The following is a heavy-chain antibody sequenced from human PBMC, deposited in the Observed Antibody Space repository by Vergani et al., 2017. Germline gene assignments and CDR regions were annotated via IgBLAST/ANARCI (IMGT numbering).Heavy chain of an antibody. J-gene: IGHJ4*02. D-gene: IGHD3-3*01. CDR2: ISAYNGNT. CDR3: AREERYDFWSGYYPYRAQSGCFDY. Sequence: QVQLVQSGAEVKKPGASVKVSCKASGYTFTSYGISWVRQAPGQGLEWMGWISAYNGNTNYAQKLQGRVTMTTDKSTSTAYMELSSLRSEDTAVYYCAREERYDFWSGYYPYRAQSGCFDYWGQGTLVTVSS. V-gene: IGHV1-18*01. CDR1: GYTFTSYG.